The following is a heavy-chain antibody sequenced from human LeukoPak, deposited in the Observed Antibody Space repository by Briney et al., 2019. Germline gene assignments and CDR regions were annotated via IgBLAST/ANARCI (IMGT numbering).Heavy chain of an antibody. CDR2: INAGNGNT. D-gene: IGHD3-10*01. CDR1: GYTFTSYA. J-gene: IGHJ5*02. CDR3: ARGRLWFGELLWEHNWFDP. V-gene: IGHV1-3*03. Sequence: GASVKVSCKASGYTFTSYAMHWVRQAPGQRLEWMGWINAGNGNTKYSQEFQGRVTITRDTSASTAYMELSSLRSEDMAVYYCARGRLWFGELLWEHNWFDPWGQGTLVTVSS.